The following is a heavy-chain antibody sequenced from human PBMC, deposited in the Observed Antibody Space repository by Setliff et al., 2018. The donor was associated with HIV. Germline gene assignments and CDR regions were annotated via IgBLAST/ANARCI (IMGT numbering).Heavy chain of an antibody. V-gene: IGHV1-18*01. Sequence: ASVKVSCKASGYTFTSYGISWVRQAPGQGLEWMGWIATLGGQTNYAQKFQGRVTLTRDTSTTTAHMELVGLKSDDTAVYYCARGYTMWLVNYYFDYWGQGTRVTVSS. CDR2: IATLGGQT. CDR1: GYTFTSYG. CDR3: ARGYTMWLVNYYFDY. D-gene: IGHD6-19*01. J-gene: IGHJ4*02.